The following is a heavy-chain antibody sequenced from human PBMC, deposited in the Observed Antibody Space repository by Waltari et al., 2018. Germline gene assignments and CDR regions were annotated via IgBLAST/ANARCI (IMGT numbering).Heavy chain of an antibody. V-gene: IGHV3-74*01. Sequence: EVQLVESGGGLVQPGGPLRLSCEDSGCAFSNYWMHGVRQAPGQGLVWVSRIINDETTTIYADSVKGRFTISRDNAKNTLYLQMNSLRDDDTAVYYCATGAMSAYEIWGQGTMVTVSS. D-gene: IGHD1-26*01. CDR1: GCAFSNYW. CDR3: ATGAMSAYEI. CDR2: IINDETTT. J-gene: IGHJ3*02.